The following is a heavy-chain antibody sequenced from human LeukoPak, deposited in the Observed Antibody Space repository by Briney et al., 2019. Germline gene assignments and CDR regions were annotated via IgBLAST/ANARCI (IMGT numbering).Heavy chain of an antibody. CDR3: ARSGSYEKPGDY. D-gene: IGHD1-26*01. Sequence: SQTLSLTCAVSGGSISSSLHSWTWIRQPPGKGLEWIGYTYHSGITYYNPSLKSRVTISVDRSKNQFSLNLSSVTAADTAVYYCARSGSYEKPGDYWGQGTLVTVSS. V-gene: IGHV4-30-2*01. J-gene: IGHJ4*02. CDR1: GGSISSSLHS. CDR2: TYHSGIT.